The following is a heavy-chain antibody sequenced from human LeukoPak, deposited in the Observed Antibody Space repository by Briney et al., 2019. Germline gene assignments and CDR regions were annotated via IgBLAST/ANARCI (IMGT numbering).Heavy chain of an antibody. CDR3: ARAPSGYSYGRFDY. CDR2: IYYSGST. Sequence: SETLSLTCTVSGGSISSYYWSWIRQPPGKGLEWIGYIYYSGSTNYNPSLKSRVTISVDTSKNQFSLKLSFVTAADTAVYYCARAPSGYSYGRFDYWRQGTLVTVSS. J-gene: IGHJ4*02. D-gene: IGHD5-18*01. V-gene: IGHV4-59*01. CDR1: GGSISSYY.